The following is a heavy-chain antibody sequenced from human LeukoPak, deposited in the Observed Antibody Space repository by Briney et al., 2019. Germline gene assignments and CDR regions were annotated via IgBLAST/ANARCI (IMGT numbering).Heavy chain of an antibody. CDR3: AKRPRGITPTNWFDP. Sequence: KPSETLSLTCTVSGNSISSGDYYWSWIRQPAGKGLEWIGRIYTSGSTNYNPSLKSRVTISGDTSKNQFSLRLSSVTAADTAVYYCAKRPRGITPTNWFDPWGQGTLVTVSS. J-gene: IGHJ5*02. D-gene: IGHD6-13*01. CDR2: IYTSGST. V-gene: IGHV4-61*02. CDR1: GNSISSGDYY.